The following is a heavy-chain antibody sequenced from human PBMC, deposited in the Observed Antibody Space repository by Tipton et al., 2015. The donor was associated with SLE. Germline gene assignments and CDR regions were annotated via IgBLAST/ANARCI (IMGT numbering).Heavy chain of an antibody. CDR2: IHYSGTT. J-gene: IGHJ3*01. V-gene: IGHV4-59*11. Sequence: TLSLTCTVSGVSISSHYWNWIRQPPGKGLEWIGYIHYSGTTHDNPSLKSRVTMSVDMSKNQFSLRLTSVTAADTAVYYCARTLGAIAHTVYDAFDVWGQGTMVTVSS. CDR1: GVSISSHY. D-gene: IGHD1-26*01. CDR3: ARTLGAIAHTVYDAFDV.